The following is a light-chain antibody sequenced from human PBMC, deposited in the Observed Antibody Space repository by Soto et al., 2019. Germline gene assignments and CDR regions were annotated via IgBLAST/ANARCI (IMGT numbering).Light chain of an antibody. CDR2: GAS. CDR3: QQYGSSSWT. CDR1: QSVSSSY. V-gene: IGKV3-20*01. Sequence: EIVLTQSPGTLSLSPGERATLSCRASQSVSSSYLAWYQQKPGQAPRLLIYGASSRATGIPDRFSGSGSGTEFTLTISRLEPEDFEVYYCQQYGSSSWTFGQGTKVDI. J-gene: IGKJ1*01.